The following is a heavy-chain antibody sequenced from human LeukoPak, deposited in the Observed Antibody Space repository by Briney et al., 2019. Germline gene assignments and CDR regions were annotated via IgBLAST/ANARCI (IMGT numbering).Heavy chain of an antibody. CDR2: IYYSKNT. J-gene: IGHJ4*02. CDR3: VSPRGFSYGYFDY. V-gene: IGHV4-39*01. D-gene: IGHD5-18*01. CDR1: GGSISSSSAY. Sequence: SGTLSLTCTVSGGSISSSSAYWDWIRQPPGKGLEWIGSIYYSKNTYYNPSLKSRVTISADTSKNQFSLTLGSVSATDTAVYYCVSPRGFSYGYFDYWGQGTLVTVSS.